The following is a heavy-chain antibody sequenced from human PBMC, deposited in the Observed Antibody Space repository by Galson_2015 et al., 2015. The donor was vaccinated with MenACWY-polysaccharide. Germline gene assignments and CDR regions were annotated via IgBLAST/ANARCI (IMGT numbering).Heavy chain of an antibody. V-gene: IGHV3-15*01. D-gene: IGHD5-12*01. CDR2: IKSETDGGTT. CDR3: TTVSGGYDKVSDY. J-gene: IGHJ4*02. Sequence: SLRLSCAASGFTFSNAWMSWVRQAPGKGLEWVGRIKSETDGGTTDYAAPVKGRFTISRDDSKNTLYLQMNSLKTEDTAVYYCTTVSGGYDKVSDYWGQGTLVTVSS. CDR1: GFTFSNAW.